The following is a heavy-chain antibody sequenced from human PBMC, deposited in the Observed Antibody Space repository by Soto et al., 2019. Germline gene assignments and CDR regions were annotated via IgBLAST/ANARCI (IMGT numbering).Heavy chain of an antibody. Sequence: VASVKVSCKASGGTFSSNSISWVRQAPGQGLEWMGGIIPIFGTANYAQKFQGRVTITADESTSTAYMELSSLRSEDTAVYYCARDAYSSGWQQGQWGQGTLVTVSS. CDR1: GGTFSSNS. CDR3: ARDAYSSGWQQGQ. CDR2: IIPIFGTA. D-gene: IGHD6-19*01. J-gene: IGHJ4*02. V-gene: IGHV1-69*13.